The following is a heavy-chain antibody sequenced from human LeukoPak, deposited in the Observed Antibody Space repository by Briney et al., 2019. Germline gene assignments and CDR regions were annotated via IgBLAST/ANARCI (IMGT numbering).Heavy chain of an antibody. Sequence: SSLTLMNPTQTLTLTCTFSGFIRHTRGEGVEWIREPPGRALETLALIYWDDHRRYSPSLKSRLTITKDTSRNQVVLTMTNMDPVDTATYFCAHRKNYYDSSVFDNWGQGTLVTVS. J-gene: IGHJ4*02. CDR2: IYWDDHR. D-gene: IGHD3-22*01. V-gene: IGHV2-5*02. CDR1: GFIRHTRGEG. CDR3: AHRKNYYDSSVFDN.